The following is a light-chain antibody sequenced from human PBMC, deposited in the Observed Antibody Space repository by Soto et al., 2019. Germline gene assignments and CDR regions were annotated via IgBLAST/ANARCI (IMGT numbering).Light chain of an antibody. CDR1: SSDISSYNY. J-gene: IGLJ1*01. Sequence: QPVLTQPASVSGSPGQLITISCTGTSSDISSYNYVSWYQQHPGKAPKLMIYEVSDRPSGISSRFSGSKSGNTASLTISGLQTEDEADYYCSSYTSSSTLFGTGTKLTVL. CDR2: EVS. CDR3: SSYTSSSTL. V-gene: IGLV2-14*01.